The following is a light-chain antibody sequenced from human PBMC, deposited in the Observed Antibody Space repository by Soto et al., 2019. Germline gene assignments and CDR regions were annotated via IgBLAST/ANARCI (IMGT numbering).Light chain of an antibody. CDR3: CSYAGSSTLV. CDR2: EVS. CDR1: SSDVGSYKL. Sequence: QSVLTQPASVSGSPGQSITISCTGTSSDVGSYKLVSWYQQYPGKAPKLMIYEVSQRPSGVSNRFSGPKSGNTASLTISGLQAEDEADYYCCSYAGSSTLVFGGGTKLTVL. V-gene: IGLV2-23*02. J-gene: IGLJ2*01.